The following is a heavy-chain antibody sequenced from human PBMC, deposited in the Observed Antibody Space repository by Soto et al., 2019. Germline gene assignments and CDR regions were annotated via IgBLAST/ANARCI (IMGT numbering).Heavy chain of an antibody. CDR3: AIGPYYYDSSGYTPYYYYSGRHV. Sequence: PSETLSLTCAVYGVSFSGYYWSWIRQPPGKGLEWIGEINHSESTNYNPYLKRRVTISADTSKNQFSLKLSYVTAADTAVDYCAIGPYYYDSSGYTPYYYYSGRHVWGQGTPVIAS. V-gene: IGHV4-34*01. CDR1: GVSFSGYY. J-gene: IGHJ6*02. CDR2: INHSEST. D-gene: IGHD3-22*01.